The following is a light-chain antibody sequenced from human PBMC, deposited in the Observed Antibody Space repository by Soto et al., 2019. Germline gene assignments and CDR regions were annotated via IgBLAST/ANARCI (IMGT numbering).Light chain of an antibody. CDR3: QHYGSSPET. J-gene: IGKJ1*01. Sequence: ETVLTQSPGTLSLSPGERGTLSCRASQSVSSYLAWYQQKPGQAPSLLIYDASYRATGIPDRFSGSGSGTDFTLTISRLEPEDFAVYYCQHYGSSPETFGQGTKVEIK. CDR1: QSVSSY. CDR2: DAS. V-gene: IGKV3-20*01.